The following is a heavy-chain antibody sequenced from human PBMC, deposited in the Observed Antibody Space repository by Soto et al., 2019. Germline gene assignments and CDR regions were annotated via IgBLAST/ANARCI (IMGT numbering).Heavy chain of an antibody. CDR2: ISGSGAAT. Sequence: PXGSLRLSCSAAGVTLSSYAMSWVRQAPGKGLEWVSSISGSGAATYYADSVKGRFTISRDNSKNTLYLQMNSLRAEDTAVYYCAKAPSISMIVVGPSFDNWGQGTQVTVS. CDR1: GVTLSSYA. CDR3: AKAPSISMIVVGPSFDN. J-gene: IGHJ4*02. D-gene: IGHD3-22*01. V-gene: IGHV3-23*01.